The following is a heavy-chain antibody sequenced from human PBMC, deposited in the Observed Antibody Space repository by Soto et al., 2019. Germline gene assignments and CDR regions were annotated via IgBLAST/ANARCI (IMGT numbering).Heavy chain of an antibody. Sequence: QVPLVQSGAEVKKPGASVKVSCKASGYTFTGYYMHWVRQAPGQGLEWMGWINPNSGGTNYAQKFQGWVTMTRDTSISTAYMELSRLRSDDTAVYYCARNGPRDSSSSLYYYYGMDVWGQGTTVTVSS. CDR3: ARNGPRDSSSSLYYYYGMDV. J-gene: IGHJ6*02. CDR1: GYTFTGYY. CDR2: INPNSGGT. V-gene: IGHV1-2*04. D-gene: IGHD6-6*01.